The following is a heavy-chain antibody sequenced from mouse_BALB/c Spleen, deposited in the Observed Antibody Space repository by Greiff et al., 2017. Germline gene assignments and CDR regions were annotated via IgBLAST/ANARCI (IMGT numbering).Heavy chain of an antibody. CDR1: GFSLTSYG. Sequence: QVQLKESGPGLVQPSQSLSITCTVSGFSLTSYGVHWVRQSPGKGLEWLGVIWSGGSTDYNAAFISRLSISKDNSKSQVFFKMNSLQANDTAIYYCATYGYDGGEFAYWGQGTLVTVSA. CDR3: ATYGYDGGEFAY. D-gene: IGHD2-2*01. J-gene: IGHJ3*01. V-gene: IGHV2-2*02. CDR2: IWSGGST.